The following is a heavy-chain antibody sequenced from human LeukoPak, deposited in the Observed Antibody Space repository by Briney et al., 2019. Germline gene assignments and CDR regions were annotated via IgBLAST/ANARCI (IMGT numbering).Heavy chain of an antibody. CDR3: ARPSNNDWLFFDY. CDR1: GGSISNYY. CDR2: IFYSGST. V-gene: IGHV4-59*01. D-gene: IGHD3-9*01. Sequence: SETLSLTCTVSGGSISNYYWSWIRQPPGKGLEWIGYIFYSGSTNYNPSLKSRVTISIDTSKNQFSLKLTSVTAADTAVYYCARPSNNDWLFFDYWGQGALVTVSS. J-gene: IGHJ4*02.